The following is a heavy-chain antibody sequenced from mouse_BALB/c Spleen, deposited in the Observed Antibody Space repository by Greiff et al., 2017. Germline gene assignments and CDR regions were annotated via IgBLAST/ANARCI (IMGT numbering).Heavy chain of an antibody. CDR1: GYSITSDYA. CDR2: ISYSGST. Sequence: EVKLEESGPGLVKPSQSQSLTCTVTGYSITSDYAWNWIRQFPGNKLEWMGYISYSGSTSYQPSLKSRISITRDTSKNQFFLQLNSVTTEDTATYYCARSYGNYLAWFAYWGQGTLVTVSA. D-gene: IGHD2-1*01. V-gene: IGHV3-2*02. J-gene: IGHJ3*01. CDR3: ARSYGNYLAWFAY.